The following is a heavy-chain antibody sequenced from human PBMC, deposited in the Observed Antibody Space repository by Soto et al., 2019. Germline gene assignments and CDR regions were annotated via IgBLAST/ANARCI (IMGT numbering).Heavy chain of an antibody. J-gene: IGHJ4*02. D-gene: IGHD6-19*01. Sequence: LRLSCAASGFTFSSYAMSWVRQAPGKGLEWVSVISGSGGSTYYADSVKGRFTISRDNSRNTLYLQMNSLRAESTAVYYCAKCSPRYSSGLKAYYFDYWGQGTLVTVSS. V-gene: IGHV3-23*01. CDR1: GFTFSSYA. CDR2: ISGSGGST. CDR3: AKCSPRYSSGLKAYYFDY.